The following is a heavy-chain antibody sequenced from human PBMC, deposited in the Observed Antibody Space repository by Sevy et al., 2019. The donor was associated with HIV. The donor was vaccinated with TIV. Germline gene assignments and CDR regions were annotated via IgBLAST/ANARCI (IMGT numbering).Heavy chain of an antibody. J-gene: IGHJ4*02. D-gene: IGHD6-19*01. CDR3: AREGGYTSAWSPGNY. CDR2: ISYDGIIK. V-gene: IGHV3-30*04. Sequence: GGSLRLSCAASGVTFNTHAMHWVRQAPGKGLEWVALISYDGIIKYYADSVKGRFTISRDNSKNTLSLQMNSLRIEDTAVYYCAREGGYTSAWSPGNYWGQGTLVTVSS. CDR1: GVTFNTHA.